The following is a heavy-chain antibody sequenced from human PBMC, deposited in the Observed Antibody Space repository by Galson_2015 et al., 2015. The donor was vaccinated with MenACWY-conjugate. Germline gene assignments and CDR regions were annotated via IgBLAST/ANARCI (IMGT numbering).Heavy chain of an antibody. CDR1: GYNFTTYT. CDR3: ARLHSAFYYYGMDV. D-gene: IGHD4-11*01. Sequence: SVKVSCKASGYNFTTYTMYWVRQVPGQGLEWMGWISAGNENTKYSQRFQGRVTITRDTSASTAYMELSSPRSEDTAVYYCARLHSAFYYYGMDVWGQGTTVTVSS. J-gene: IGHJ6*02. V-gene: IGHV1-3*01. CDR2: ISAGNENT.